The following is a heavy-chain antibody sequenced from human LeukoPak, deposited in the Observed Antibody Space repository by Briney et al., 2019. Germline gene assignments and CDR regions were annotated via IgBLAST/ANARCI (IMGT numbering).Heavy chain of an antibody. CDR1: GFTFSSYA. D-gene: IGHD3-10*01. Sequence: GGSLRLSCAASGFTFSSYAMSWVRQAPGKGLEWVSLISGSGGSTYYADSVKGRFTISRDNSKNTLYLQMNSLRAEDTAVYYCARVMDYYGSGSYLLVDYWGQGTLVTVSS. V-gene: IGHV3-23*01. CDR2: ISGSGGST. J-gene: IGHJ4*02. CDR3: ARVMDYYGSGSYLLVDY.